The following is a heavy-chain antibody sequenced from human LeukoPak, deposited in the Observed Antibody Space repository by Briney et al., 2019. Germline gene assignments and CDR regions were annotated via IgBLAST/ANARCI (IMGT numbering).Heavy chain of an antibody. D-gene: IGHD6-19*01. CDR3: ARGGWGTYDPGNLDF. CDR2: IYSGGST. V-gene: IGHV3-53*01. Sequence: GGSLRLSCAASGFNVSRNYMNWVRQAPGKGLEWVSVIYSGGSTYYADSVKGRFTVSRDISKNTLYLQINSLRAEDTALYYCARGGWGTYDPGNLDFWGQGTLVTVSS. J-gene: IGHJ4*02. CDR1: GFNVSRNY.